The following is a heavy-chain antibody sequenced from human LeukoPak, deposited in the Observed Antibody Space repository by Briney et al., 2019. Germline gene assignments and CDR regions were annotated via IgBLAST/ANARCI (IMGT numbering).Heavy chain of an antibody. V-gene: IGHV4-39*07. CDR2: IYYSGST. CDR3: ARINYFDSGGFFYDDY. Sequence: SETLSPTCTVSGGSISSPTYYWGWIRQPPGKGLEWIANIYYSGSTYYNPSLKSRVTISVDTSKNQFSLKLRSVTAADTAVYYCARINYFDSGGFFYDDYWGQGTLVTVSS. J-gene: IGHJ4*02. CDR1: GGSISSPTYY. D-gene: IGHD3-22*01.